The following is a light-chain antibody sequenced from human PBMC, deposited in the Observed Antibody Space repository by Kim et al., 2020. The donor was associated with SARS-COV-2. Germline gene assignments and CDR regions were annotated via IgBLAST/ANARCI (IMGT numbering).Light chain of an antibody. Sequence: DIQMTQSPSTLSASVGDRVTITCRATQYVTRGLAWYQQKPGRAPKLLIYDASTLDRGVPSRFRGSGSGTEFALTMNSLQPDDFASYYCQHRQTFGQGTKVDIK. J-gene: IGKJ1*01. CDR2: DAS. CDR3: QHRQT. CDR1: QYVTRG. V-gene: IGKV1-5*01.